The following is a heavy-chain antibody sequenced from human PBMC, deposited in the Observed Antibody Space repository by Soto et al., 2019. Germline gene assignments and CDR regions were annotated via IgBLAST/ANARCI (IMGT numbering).Heavy chain of an antibody. CDR2: INHSGST. Sequence: QVQLQQWGAGLLKPSETLSLTCAVYGGSFSGYYWSWIRQPPGKGLEWIGEINHSGSTNYNPSLKSRVTISVDTSKNQFSLKLSSVTAADTAVYYCASVQQLDFDYWGQGTLVTVSS. CDR3: ASVQQLDFDY. J-gene: IGHJ4*02. D-gene: IGHD6-13*01. CDR1: GGSFSGYY. V-gene: IGHV4-34*01.